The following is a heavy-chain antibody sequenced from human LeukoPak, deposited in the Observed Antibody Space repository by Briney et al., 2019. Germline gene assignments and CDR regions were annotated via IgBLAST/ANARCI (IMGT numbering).Heavy chain of an antibody. J-gene: IGHJ3*02. CDR2: ICGGGNTT. CDR1: GFTCSSYA. Sequence: GGSLRLSCAASGFTCSSYAMSWVRQAPGKGPQWVASICGGGNTTYYVDSVKGRFTISRDNPENTLYLQMSSLRAEDTAVYYCANHGHAFDIWGQGTMVTVSS. CDR3: ANHGHAFDI. V-gene: IGHV3-23*01.